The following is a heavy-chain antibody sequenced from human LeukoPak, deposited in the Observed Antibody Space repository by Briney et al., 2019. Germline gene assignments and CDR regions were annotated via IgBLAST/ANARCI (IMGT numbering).Heavy chain of an antibody. V-gene: IGHV4-59*08. CDR1: GGSISSSY. Sequence: SETLSLTCTVSGGSISSSYWSWLRQPPGKGLEWIGYIYYSGSTNYNPSLKSRVTTSLDTSNNQFSLKLSAVTAADTAVYYCASLYSSSFPLYWGQGTLVTVSS. J-gene: IGHJ4*02. CDR2: IYYSGST. CDR3: ASLYSSSFPLY. D-gene: IGHD6-6*01.